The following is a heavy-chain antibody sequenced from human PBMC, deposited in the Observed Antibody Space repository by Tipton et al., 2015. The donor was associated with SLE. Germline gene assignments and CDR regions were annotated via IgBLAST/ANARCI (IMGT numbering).Heavy chain of an antibody. CDR3: ASIMTKPY. Sequence: TLSLTCAVYGGSFSGYYWIWIRQATGKGLEWIGEINHSGGTNYNPSLKSRVTISADKSKNQFSLKVTSVTAADTAVYYCASIMTKPYWGQGTLVTVSS. V-gene: IGHV4-34*01. CDR1: GGSFSGYY. J-gene: IGHJ4*02. D-gene: IGHD3-16*01. CDR2: INHSGGT.